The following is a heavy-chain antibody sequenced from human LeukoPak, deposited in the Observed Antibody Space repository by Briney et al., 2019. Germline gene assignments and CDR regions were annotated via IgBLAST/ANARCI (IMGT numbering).Heavy chain of an antibody. CDR3: AKGYSSSWYSNWFDP. V-gene: IGHV3-9*01. Sequence: PGRSLRLSCAASGFTFDDYAMHWVRHAPGKGLEWVSGISWNSGSIDYADSVKGRFTISRDNAKNSLYLQMNSLRAEDTALYYCAKGYSSSWYSNWFDPWGEGTLVTVSS. CDR2: ISWNSGSI. CDR1: GFTFDDYA. D-gene: IGHD6-13*01. J-gene: IGHJ5*02.